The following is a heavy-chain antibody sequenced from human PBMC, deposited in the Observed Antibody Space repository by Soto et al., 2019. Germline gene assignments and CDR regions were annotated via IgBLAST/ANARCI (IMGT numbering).Heavy chain of an antibody. V-gene: IGHV1-69*06. CDR1: GGTFSSYA. Sequence: SVKVSCKASGGTFSSYAISWVRQASGQGLEWMGGIIPIFGTANYAQKFQGRVTITADKSTSTAYMELSSLRSEDTAVYYCARPRNYDILTGPPYNWFDPWGQGTLVTVSS. J-gene: IGHJ5*02. CDR3: ARPRNYDILTGPPYNWFDP. D-gene: IGHD3-9*01. CDR2: IIPIFGTA.